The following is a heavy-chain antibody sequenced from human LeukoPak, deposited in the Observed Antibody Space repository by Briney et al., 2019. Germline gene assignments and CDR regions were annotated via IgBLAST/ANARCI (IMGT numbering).Heavy chain of an antibody. V-gene: IGHV5-51*01. D-gene: IGHD3-16*01. Sequence: GESLKISCKGSGYSFTSYWIGWVRQMPGKSLEWMGIIYPGDSDNRYSPSFQGQVTISADKSISTAYLQWSSLKASDTAMYYCARHVMITHGNWFDPSGQGTLVTVSS. CDR3: ARHVMITHGNWFDP. CDR1: GYSFTSYW. CDR2: IYPGDSDN. J-gene: IGHJ5*02.